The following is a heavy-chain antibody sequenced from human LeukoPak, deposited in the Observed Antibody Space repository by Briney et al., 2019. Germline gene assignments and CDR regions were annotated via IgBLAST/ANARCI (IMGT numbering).Heavy chain of an antibody. D-gene: IGHD1-1*01. CDR1: GFTFSSYA. V-gene: IGHV3-30-3*01. J-gene: IGHJ4*02. CDR2: ISYDGSNK. Sequence: GGSLRLSCAASGFTFSSYAMHWVRQAPGKGLEWVAVISYDGSNKYYADSVKGRFTISRDNSKNTLYLQMNSLRAEDTAVYYCARGGRAKKDSATSTGLPSTDYWGQGTLVTVSS. CDR3: ARGGRAKKDSATSTGLPSTDY.